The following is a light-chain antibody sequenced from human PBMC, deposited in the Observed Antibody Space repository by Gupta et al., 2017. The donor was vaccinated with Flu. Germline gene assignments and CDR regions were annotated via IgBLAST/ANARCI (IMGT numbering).Light chain of an antibody. J-gene: IGLJ1*01. Sequence: SYELTQQLSVSVSAGQTASITCSGDNLGDKYACWYQQKPGQSPVLVIYQDSKRPSGIPERFSGSNSGNTATLTISGTQAMDESDYYCQAWDSSTVGVFGTGTKVTVL. CDR2: QDS. CDR3: QAWDSSTVGV. V-gene: IGLV3-1*01. CDR1: NLGDKY.